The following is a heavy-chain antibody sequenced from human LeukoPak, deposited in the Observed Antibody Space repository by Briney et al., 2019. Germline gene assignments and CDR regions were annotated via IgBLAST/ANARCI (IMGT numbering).Heavy chain of an antibody. V-gene: IGHV4-34*01. CDR3: ARGRSYGGNEPTAGGDY. CDR1: GGSFSGYY. CDR2: INHSGST. J-gene: IGHJ4*02. D-gene: IGHD4-23*01. Sequence: SETLSLTCAVYGGSFSGYYWSWIRQPPGKGLEWIGEINHSGSTNYNPSLKSRVTISVDTSKNQFSLKLSPVTAADTAVYYCARGRSYGGNEPTAGGDYWGQGTLVTVSS.